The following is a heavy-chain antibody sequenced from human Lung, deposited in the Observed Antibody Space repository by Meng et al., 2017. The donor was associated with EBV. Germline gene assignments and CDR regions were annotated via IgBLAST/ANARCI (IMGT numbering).Heavy chain of an antibody. CDR1: GYTFSTYD. V-gene: IGHV1-8*01. CDR3: VSGYSGYV. D-gene: IGHD5-12*01. Sequence: QVQLMQSGAGVQKPGASVKVSCKASGYTFSTYDMNWVRQATGQGLEWMGWMSPNSGKTGYAEKFQGRVTMTANTSISTAYMDLSSLRSEDTAVYYCVSGYSGYVWGQGTLVTVSS. J-gene: IGHJ4*02. CDR2: MSPNSGKT.